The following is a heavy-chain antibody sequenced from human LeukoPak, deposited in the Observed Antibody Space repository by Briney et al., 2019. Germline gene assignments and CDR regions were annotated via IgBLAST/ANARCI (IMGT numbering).Heavy chain of an antibody. J-gene: IGHJ4*02. CDR2: IYYSGST. CDR1: GGSISSSSYY. Sequence: PSETLSLTCTVSGGSISSSSYYWGWIRQPPGKGLEWIGSIYYSGSTYYNPSLKSRVTISVDTSKNQFSLKLSSVTAADTAVYYCATSYGSGSYYSILPDYWGQGTLVTVSS. V-gene: IGHV4-39*01. D-gene: IGHD3-10*01. CDR3: ATSYGSGSYYSILPDY.